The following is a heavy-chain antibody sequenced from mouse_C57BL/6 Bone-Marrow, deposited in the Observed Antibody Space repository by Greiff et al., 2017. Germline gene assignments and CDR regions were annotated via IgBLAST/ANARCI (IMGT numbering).Heavy chain of an antibody. D-gene: IGHD2-2*01. V-gene: IGHV1-82*01. J-gene: IGHJ1*03. CDR1: GYAFSSSW. CDR3: ARQLWLRRDWYFDV. Sequence: VQLQQSGPELVKPGASVKISCKASGYAFSSSWMNWVKQRPGKGLEWIGRLYPGDGDTNYNGKFKGKATLTADKSSSTAYMQLSSLTSEDSAVYFCARQLWLRRDWYFDVWGTGTTVTVSS. CDR2: LYPGDGDT.